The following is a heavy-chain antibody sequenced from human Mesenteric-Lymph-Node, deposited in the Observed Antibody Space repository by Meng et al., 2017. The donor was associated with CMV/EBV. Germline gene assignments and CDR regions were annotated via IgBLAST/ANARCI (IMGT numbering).Heavy chain of an antibody. Sequence: GGSLRLSCAASGFIFSRYAMTWFRQVPGKGLEWVSSISDSGEKTYYADSVKGRFSISRDNFKNTLFLQMNSLRADDTAIYYCAKDQGGSLLGALDIWGQGTMVTVSS. V-gene: IGHV3-23*01. CDR1: GFIFSRYA. J-gene: IGHJ3*02. D-gene: IGHD1-26*01. CDR2: ISDSGEKT. CDR3: AKDQGGSLLGALDI.